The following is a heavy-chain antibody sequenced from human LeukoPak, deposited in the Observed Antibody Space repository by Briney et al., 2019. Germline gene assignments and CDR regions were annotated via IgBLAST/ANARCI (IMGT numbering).Heavy chain of an antibody. CDR2: IYYSGST. CDR1: GGSISNYY. CDR3: ARHRDVDAFDI. Sequence: SETLSLTCTVSGGSISNYYWSWIRQPPGKGLEWIGYIYYSGSTNYNASLKSRVTISVNTSKNQFSLKLSSVTAADTAVYYCARHRDVDAFDIWGRGTMVTVSS. V-gene: IGHV4-59*08. J-gene: IGHJ3*02. D-gene: IGHD3-10*01.